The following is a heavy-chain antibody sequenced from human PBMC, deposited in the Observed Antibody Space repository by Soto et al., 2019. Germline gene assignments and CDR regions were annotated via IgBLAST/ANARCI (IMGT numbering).Heavy chain of an antibody. CDR1: GFTFSSYG. D-gene: IGHD2-15*01. Sequence: GGSLRLSCAASGFTFSSYGMHWVRQAPGKGLEWVAVIWYDGSNKYYADSVKGRFTISRDNSKNTLYLQMNSLRAEDTAVYYCAREVVKEGPDYYYYGMDVWGKGTTVTVSS. CDR3: AREVVKEGPDYYYYGMDV. CDR2: IWYDGSNK. V-gene: IGHV3-33*01. J-gene: IGHJ6*04.